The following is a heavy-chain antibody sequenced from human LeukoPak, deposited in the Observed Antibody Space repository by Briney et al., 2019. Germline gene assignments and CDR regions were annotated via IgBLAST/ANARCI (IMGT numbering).Heavy chain of an antibody. V-gene: IGHV1-2*02. CDR3: ARTRDPHDY. CDR1: GYTVTDYY. Sequence: ASVKVSCKASGYTVTDYYMHWVRQAPGQGLEWMGWINPNSGGTNYAQKFQGRVTMTRDTSISTAYMELSRLRSDDTAVYYCARTRDPHDYWGQGTLVTVSS. CDR2: INPNSGGT. J-gene: IGHJ4*02.